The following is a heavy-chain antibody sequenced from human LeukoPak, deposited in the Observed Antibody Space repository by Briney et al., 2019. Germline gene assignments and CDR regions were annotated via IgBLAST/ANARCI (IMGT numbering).Heavy chain of an antibody. V-gene: IGHV3-21*01. CDR1: GFTFSSYS. J-gene: IGHJ4*02. D-gene: IGHD6-19*01. Sequence: GGSLRLSCAASGFTFSSYSMNWVRQAPGKGLEWVSSISSSSSYIYYSHSLKSLFTISIHHPQKSLYLQMNTLRAEDTAVYYCARAGSGWYGFFYFDFWGRGTLVTVSS. CDR3: ARAGSGWYGFFYFDF. CDR2: ISSSSSYI.